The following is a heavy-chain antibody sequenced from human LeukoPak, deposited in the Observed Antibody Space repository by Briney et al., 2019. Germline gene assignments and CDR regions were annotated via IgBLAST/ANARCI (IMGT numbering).Heavy chain of an antibody. Sequence: PGKSLRLSCAASGFTFSSYGMQWVRQAPGKGLEWVAVISYDGSNKYYADSVKGRFTISRDNSKNTLYLQMNSLRAEDTAVYYCAKVTSPYGDYDAFDIWGQGTMVTVSS. J-gene: IGHJ3*02. V-gene: IGHV3-30*18. CDR3: AKVTSPYGDYDAFDI. CDR2: ISYDGSNK. D-gene: IGHD4-17*01. CDR1: GFTFSSYG.